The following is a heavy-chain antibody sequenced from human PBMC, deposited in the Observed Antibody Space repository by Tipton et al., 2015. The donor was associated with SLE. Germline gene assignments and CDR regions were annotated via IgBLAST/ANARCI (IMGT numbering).Heavy chain of an antibody. J-gene: IGHJ3*02. Sequence: TLSLTSTVSGFSFRSTNYFWCWVRQLPGKGLEWIGYISHNGSADYNPSLESRVTILIDTSKNQFSLTLNSVTAADTAVYYCAREVNVVSDSDAFDIWGPGTGVTVSS. V-gene: IGHV4-31*03. D-gene: IGHD2-21*01. CDR3: AREVNVVSDSDAFDI. CDR1: GFSFRSTNYF. CDR2: ISHNGSA.